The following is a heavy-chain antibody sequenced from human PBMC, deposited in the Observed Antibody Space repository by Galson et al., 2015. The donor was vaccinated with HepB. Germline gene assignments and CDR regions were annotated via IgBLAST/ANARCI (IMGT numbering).Heavy chain of an antibody. D-gene: IGHD5-18*01. CDR1: GDSVSSNSAA. CDR3: AREVTGYSYGPSYYYGMDV. J-gene: IGHJ6*02. V-gene: IGHV6-1*01. Sequence: CAISGDSVSSNSAAWNRIRQSPSRGLEWLGRTYYRSKWYNDYAVSVKSRMTINPDTSKNQFSLQLNSVTPEDTAVYYCAREVTGYSYGPSYYYGMDVWGQGTTVTVSS. CDR2: TYYRSKWYN.